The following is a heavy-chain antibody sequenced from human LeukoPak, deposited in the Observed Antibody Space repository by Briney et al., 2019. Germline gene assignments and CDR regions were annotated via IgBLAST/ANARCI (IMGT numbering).Heavy chain of an antibody. Sequence: SETLSLTCTVSGDSISSSSYHWGWIRQPPGKGLEWIGSTYYTGSTYYNPSLKSRVTISVDTSKSQFSLKLSSVTAADTAVYYCAREGLGYCSGGSCYSSWFDPWGQGTLVTVSS. CDR1: GDSISSSSYH. D-gene: IGHD2-15*01. CDR2: TYYTGST. CDR3: AREGLGYCSGGSCYSSWFDP. V-gene: IGHV4-39*07. J-gene: IGHJ5*02.